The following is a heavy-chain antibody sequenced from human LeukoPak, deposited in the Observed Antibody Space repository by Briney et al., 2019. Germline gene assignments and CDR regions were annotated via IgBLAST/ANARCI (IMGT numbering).Heavy chain of an antibody. CDR1: GYTFTSYG. CDR3: ARQRNYGDFDY. J-gene: IGHJ4*02. V-gene: IGHV1-18*01. Sequence: GASVKVSCKASGYTFTSYGISWVRQAPGQGLEWTGWISAYNGNTNYVQKLQGRVTMTTDTSTSTAYMELRSLRSDDTAVYYCARQRNYGDFDYWGQGTLVTVSS. CDR2: ISAYNGNT. D-gene: IGHD1-7*01.